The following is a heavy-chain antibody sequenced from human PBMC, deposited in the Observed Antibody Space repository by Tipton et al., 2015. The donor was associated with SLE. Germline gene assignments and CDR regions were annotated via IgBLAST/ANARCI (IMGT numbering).Heavy chain of an antibody. J-gene: IGHJ3*02. CDR3: ARDTYYYGSGNYYTYVFDI. V-gene: IGHV4-59*01. CDR2: MYYTGST. CDR1: GGSISSNF. D-gene: IGHD3-10*01. Sequence: LRLSCTVSGGSISSNFWSWIRQPPGKGLEWVGHMYYTGSTNYNPSLNSRVTISVDTSKNQFSLKLSSVTAADTAVYYCARDTYYYGSGNYYTYVFDIWVQGAMVTVSS.